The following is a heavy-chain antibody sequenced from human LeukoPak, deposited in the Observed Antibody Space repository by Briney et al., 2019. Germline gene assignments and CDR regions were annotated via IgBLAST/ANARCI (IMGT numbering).Heavy chain of an antibody. CDR1: GFTFSSYC. D-gene: IGHD5-18*01. J-gene: IGHJ4*02. CDR2: ISSSSSYI. CDR3: ARGTSRRGYSSMYYFDY. Sequence: PGGSLRLSCAASGFTFSSYCMNWVRQAPGKGLEWVSSISSSSSYIYYADSVKGRFTISRDNAKNSLYLQMNSLRAEDTAVYYCARGTSRRGYSSMYYFDYWGQGTLVTVSS. V-gene: IGHV3-21*01.